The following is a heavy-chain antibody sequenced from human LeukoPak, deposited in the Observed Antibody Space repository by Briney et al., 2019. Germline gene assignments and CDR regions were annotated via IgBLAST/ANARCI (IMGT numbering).Heavy chain of an antibody. V-gene: IGHV3-23*01. CDR3: AAGWYFDY. J-gene: IGHJ4*02. D-gene: IGHD2-15*01. Sequence: GGSLRLSCAASGFTFSSYAMSWVRQAPGKGLEWVSAISDSGRNTYYADFVKGRFTISRDDSKNTLYLQMNSLRAEDTAVYYCAAGWYFDYWGQGTLVTVSS. CDR1: GFTFSSYA. CDR2: ISDSGRNT.